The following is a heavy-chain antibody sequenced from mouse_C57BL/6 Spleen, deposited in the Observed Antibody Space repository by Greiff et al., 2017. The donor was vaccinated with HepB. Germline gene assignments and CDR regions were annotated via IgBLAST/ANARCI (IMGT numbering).Heavy chain of an antibody. CDR2: IHPSDSDT. D-gene: IGHD1-3*01. CDR3: AAPRGSKGGYYAMDY. CDR1: GYTFTSYW. Sequence: QVQLQQPGAELVKPGASVKVSCKASGYTFTSYWMHWVKQRPGQGLEWIGRIHPSDSDTNYNQKFKGKATLTVDKSSSTAYMQLSSLTSEDSAVYYCAAPRGSKGGYYAMDYWGQGTSVTVSS. V-gene: IGHV1-74*01. J-gene: IGHJ4*01.